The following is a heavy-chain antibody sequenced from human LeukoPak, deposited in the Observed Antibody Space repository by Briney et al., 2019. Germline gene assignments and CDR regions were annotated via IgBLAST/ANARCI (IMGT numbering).Heavy chain of an antibody. CDR1: GFTVSSNY. D-gene: IGHD3-16*02. V-gene: IGHV3-66*01. CDR2: IYSGGST. Sequence: GGSLRLSCAASGFTVSSNYMSWVRQAPGKGLEWVSVIYSGGSTYYADSVKGRFTISRDNSKNTLYLQMNSLGAEDTAVYYCARETYDYVWGSYRYWYFDYWGQGTLVTVSS. CDR3: ARETYDYVWGSYRYWYFDY. J-gene: IGHJ4*02.